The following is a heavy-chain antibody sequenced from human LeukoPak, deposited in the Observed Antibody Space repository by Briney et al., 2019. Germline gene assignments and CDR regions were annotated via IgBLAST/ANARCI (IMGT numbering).Heavy chain of an antibody. CDR1: GYTFTNFY. CDR2: INPSGGDT. D-gene: IGHD2-2*01. CDR3: ARGCRVVPGVHNVGMTSYYNGMDV. J-gene: IGHJ6*02. Sequence: ASVKVSCKASGYTFTNFYLHWARQAPGQGLEWMGIINPSGGDTSYAQKFQGRVTTTRDPSTSTVYMEVVSLRPEDTAVYYCARGCRVVPGVHNVGMTSYYNGMDVWGQGTTVTFSS. V-gene: IGHV1-46*01.